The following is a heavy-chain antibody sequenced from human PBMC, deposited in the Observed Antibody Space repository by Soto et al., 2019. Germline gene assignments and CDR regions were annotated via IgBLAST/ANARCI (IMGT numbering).Heavy chain of an antibody. CDR3: ARGVWDCNAGSGCYAWFDP. Sequence: SVKVSCKASGGTFSTYAVSWLRQAPGQGLEWMGGIIPFLDTTNYAQKFQGRVTITADVSTSTAYMALSSLRSEDTAVYYCARGVWDCNAGSGCYAWFDPWGQGTLVTVSS. J-gene: IGHJ5*02. CDR2: IIPFLDTT. V-gene: IGHV1-69*13. D-gene: IGHD2-15*01. CDR1: GGTFSTYA.